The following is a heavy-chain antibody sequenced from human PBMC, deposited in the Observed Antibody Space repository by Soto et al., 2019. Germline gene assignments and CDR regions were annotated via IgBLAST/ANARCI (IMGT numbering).Heavy chain of an antibody. V-gene: IGHV4-31*03. Sequence: SETLSLTCSVSGGSTRSGGYSWNWIRQHPGKGLEWIGYIYDSGNTHYNPSLKSRVIISVDTSKNQFSLKLRSVTAADTAVYYCARGRYCLTGRCFPNWFDSWGQGALVTVSS. CDR2: IYDSGNT. D-gene: IGHD7-27*01. CDR3: ARGRYCLTGRCFPNWFDS. J-gene: IGHJ5*01. CDR1: GGSTRSGGYS.